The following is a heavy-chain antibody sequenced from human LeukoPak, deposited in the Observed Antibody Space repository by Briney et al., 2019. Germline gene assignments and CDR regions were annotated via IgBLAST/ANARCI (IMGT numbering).Heavy chain of an antibody. Sequence: GGSLRLSCVASGLIFSTYGMHWVRQAPGKGLEWVAFIQFDGSDEHYSDSVKGRFTISRDNSKNTLFLQMNNLRTEDTSVYYCAEDQKLQPFHYWGQGTLVTVSS. CDR2: IQFDGSDE. CDR3: AEDQKLQPFHY. CDR1: GLIFSTYG. V-gene: IGHV3-30*02. D-gene: IGHD6-13*01. J-gene: IGHJ4*02.